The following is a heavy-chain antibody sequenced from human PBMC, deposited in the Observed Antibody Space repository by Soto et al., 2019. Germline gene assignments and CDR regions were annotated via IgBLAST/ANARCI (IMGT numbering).Heavy chain of an antibody. D-gene: IGHD3-22*01. Sequence: QVQLVESGGGVVQPGRSLRLSCAASGFTFSSYAMHWVRQAPGKGLEWVAVISYDGSNKYYADSVKGRFTISRDNSKNTLYLQMTSLRAEDTAVYYCARDLVTMMAGLGGLDSWGQGTLVTVSS. CDR1: GFTFSSYA. J-gene: IGHJ4*02. CDR2: ISYDGSNK. CDR3: ARDLVTMMAGLGGLDS. V-gene: IGHV3-30-3*01.